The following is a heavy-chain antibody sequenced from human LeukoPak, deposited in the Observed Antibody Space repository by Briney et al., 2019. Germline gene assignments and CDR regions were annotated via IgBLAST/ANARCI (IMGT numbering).Heavy chain of an antibody. D-gene: IGHD2-21*01. CDR3: ARDAIDTYFDY. CDR1: GYTFTGYY. V-gene: IGHV1-2*02. Sequence: GASVKLSCKASGYTFTGYYMHLVRQAPGQGLERMGWINPNSGGTNCAQKFQGRVTMTRDTSISTAYMELSRLRSDDTAVYYCARDAIDTYFDYWGQGTLVTVSS. J-gene: IGHJ4*02. CDR2: INPNSGGT.